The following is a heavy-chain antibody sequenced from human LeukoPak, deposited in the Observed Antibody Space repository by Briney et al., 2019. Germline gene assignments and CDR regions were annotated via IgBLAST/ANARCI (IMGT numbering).Heavy chain of an antibody. D-gene: IGHD1-14*01. V-gene: IGHV4-59*01. Sequence: SETLSLTCTVSSGSISSYYWSWIRQPPGKGLEWIGYIYYSGSTNYNPSLKSRVTMSVDTSKNQFSLKLSSVTAADTAVYYCARVGAHREPTFDYWGQGTLVTVSS. CDR2: IYYSGST. CDR3: ARVGAHREPTFDY. CDR1: SGSISSYY. J-gene: IGHJ4*02.